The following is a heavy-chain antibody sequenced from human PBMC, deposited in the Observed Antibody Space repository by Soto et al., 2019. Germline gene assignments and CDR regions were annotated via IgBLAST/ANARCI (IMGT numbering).Heavy chain of an antibody. CDR1: GYTFTDFD. Sequence: ASVKVSCKASGYTFTDFDINWVRQATGQGLEWMGWMNPNTGNTRYAQKFQGRLIMTRDTSMNTAYMEMGSLTSEDTAVYYCARGQLATRKDFWGQGTLVTVSS. CDR3: ARGQLATRKDF. J-gene: IGHJ4*02. V-gene: IGHV1-8*02. CDR2: MNPNTGNT.